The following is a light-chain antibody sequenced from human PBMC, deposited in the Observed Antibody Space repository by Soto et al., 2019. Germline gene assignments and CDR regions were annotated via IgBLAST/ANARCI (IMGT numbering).Light chain of an antibody. CDR3: AAWYDSLHRFV. J-gene: IGLJ1*01. CDR2: SNN. CDR1: SFNFGFNS. Sequence: QSALTQPPSASGTPGQRVTISCSGCSFNFGFNSISWYQQFPGTAPKLLIHSNNQRPSGVPDRFSASKSAASASLAISGLQSDDEADYYCAAWYDSLHRFVFGAGTKLTVL. V-gene: IGLV1-44*01.